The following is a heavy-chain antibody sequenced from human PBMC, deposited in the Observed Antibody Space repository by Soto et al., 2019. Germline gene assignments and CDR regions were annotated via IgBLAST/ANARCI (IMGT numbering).Heavy chain of an antibody. CDR2: IYSGGST. V-gene: IGHV3-66*01. D-gene: IGHD3-10*01. CDR1: GFTVSSNY. Sequence: GGSLRLSCAASGFTVSSNYMSWVRQAPGKGLEWVSVIYSGGSTYYADSVKGRFTISRDNSKNTLYLQMNSLRAEDTAVYYCAREPPLYYYGSGPLDYYYGMDVWGQGTTVTVSS. J-gene: IGHJ6*02. CDR3: AREPPLYYYGSGPLDYYYGMDV.